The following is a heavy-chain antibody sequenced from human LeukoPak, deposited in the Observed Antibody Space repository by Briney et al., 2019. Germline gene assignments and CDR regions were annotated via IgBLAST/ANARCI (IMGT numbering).Heavy chain of an antibody. J-gene: IGHJ6*03. CDR2: ISYDGSNK. V-gene: IGHV3-30-3*01. CDR1: GFTFSSYA. D-gene: IGHD1-26*01. CDR3: ARDSGSLRPYYYYYYYMDV. Sequence: PGGSLRLSCAASGFTFSSYAMHWVRQAPGKGLEWVAVISYDGSNKYYADSVKGRFTISRDNSKNTLYLQMNSLRAEDTAVYYCARDSGSLRPYYYYYYYMDVWGKGTTVTVSS.